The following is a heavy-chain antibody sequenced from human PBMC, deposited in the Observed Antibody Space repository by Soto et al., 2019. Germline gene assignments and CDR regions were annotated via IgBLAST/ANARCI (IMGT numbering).Heavy chain of an antibody. CDR2: IKQDGSEK. Sequence: EVQLVESGGGLVQPGGSLRLSCAASGFTFSSYWMSWVRQAPGKGLEWVANIKQDGSEKYNVDIVKGRFTISRDNAKNSLYLQMNSLRVEDTAVYYCARAYGSGSLSGYWGQGTLVTVSS. CDR3: ARAYGSGSLSGY. D-gene: IGHD3-10*01. V-gene: IGHV3-7*01. J-gene: IGHJ4*02. CDR1: GFTFSSYW.